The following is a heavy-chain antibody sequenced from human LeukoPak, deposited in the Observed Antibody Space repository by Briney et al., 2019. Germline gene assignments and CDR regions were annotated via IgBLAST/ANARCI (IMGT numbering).Heavy chain of an antibody. J-gene: IGHJ4*02. D-gene: IGHD4-17*01. Sequence: SETLSLTCTVSGGSISSYYWSWIRQPPGKGLEWLGYIYYSGSTNYNPSLKSRVTISVDTSKNQFSLKLSSVTAADTAAYYCARSTVTTRKIGFDYWGQGTLVTVSS. V-gene: IGHV4-59*01. CDR1: GGSISSYY. CDR2: IYYSGST. CDR3: ARSTVTTRKIGFDY.